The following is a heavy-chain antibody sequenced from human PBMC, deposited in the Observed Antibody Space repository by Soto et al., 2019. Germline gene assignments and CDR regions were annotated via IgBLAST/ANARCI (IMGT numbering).Heavy chain of an antibody. CDR1: GGSFSGYY. V-gene: IGHV4-34*01. D-gene: IGHD6-13*01. J-gene: IGHJ4*02. Sequence: SETLSLTCAVYGGSFSGYYWSWIRQPPGKGLEWIGEINHSGSTNYNPSLKSRVTISVDTSKNQFSLKLSPVTAADTAVYYCARALAGTNFDYWGQGTLVNVSS. CDR3: ARALAGTNFDY. CDR2: INHSGST.